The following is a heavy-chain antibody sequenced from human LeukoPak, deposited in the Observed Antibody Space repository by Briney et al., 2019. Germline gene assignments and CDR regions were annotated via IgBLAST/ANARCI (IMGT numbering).Heavy chain of an antibody. CDR3: TRLTVTTSFDY. CDR2: IRSKASSYAT. CDR1: GFTFSGSA. V-gene: IGHV3-73*01. D-gene: IGHD4-17*01. J-gene: IGHJ4*02. Sequence: GGSLRLSCAASGFTFSGSAMHRVRQASGKGLEWVGRIRSKASSYATAYAASVKGRFTISRDDSKNTAYLQMNSVKTEDTAVYYCTRLTVTTSFDYWGQGTLVTVSS.